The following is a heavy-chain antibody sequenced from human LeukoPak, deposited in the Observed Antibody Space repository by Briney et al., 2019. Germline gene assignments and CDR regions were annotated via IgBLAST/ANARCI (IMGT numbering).Heavy chain of an antibody. CDR3: ARDHSGYSGYDPQGYYYGMDV. CDR1: GYTFTGYY. CDR2: INPNSGGT. V-gene: IGHV1-2*04. Sequence: GASVKVSCKASGYTFTGYYMHWVRQAPGQGLEWMGWINPNSGGTNYAQKFQGWVTMTRDTSISTACMELSRLRSDDTAVYYCARDHSGYSGYDPQGYYYGMDVWGQGTTVTVSS. D-gene: IGHD5-12*01. J-gene: IGHJ6*02.